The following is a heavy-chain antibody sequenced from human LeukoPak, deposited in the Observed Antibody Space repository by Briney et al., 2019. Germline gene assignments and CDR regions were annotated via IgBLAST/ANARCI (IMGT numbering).Heavy chain of an antibody. CDR2: IYYSGST. Sequence: SETLSLTCAVYGGSFSGYYWSWIRQPPGKGLEWIGYIYYSGSTNYNPSLKSRVTISVDTSKNQFSLKLSSVTAADTAVYYCARSTYYYDSSGYSWGQGTLVTVSS. V-gene: IGHV4-59*01. J-gene: IGHJ5*02. CDR3: ARSTYYYDSSGYS. CDR1: GGSFSGYY. D-gene: IGHD3-22*01.